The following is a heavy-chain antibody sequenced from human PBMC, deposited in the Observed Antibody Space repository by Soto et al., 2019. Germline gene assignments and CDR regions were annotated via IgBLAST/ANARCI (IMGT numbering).Heavy chain of an antibody. J-gene: IGHJ6*02. CDR3: ARGQNFGTGSELSPGMDV. Sequence: QVQLQEWGARLLKPSETLSLTCAVSGGSFCGYYWTWIRQAPGKGLEWIGEVNHSGNTNYNPSLNNRLTILADRAHNQVSLALTSVTAADTVVYYCARGQNFGTGSELSPGMDVWGQGTTVGVSS. D-gene: IGHD3-16*02. CDR1: GGSFCGYY. CDR2: VNHSGNT. V-gene: IGHV4-34*02.